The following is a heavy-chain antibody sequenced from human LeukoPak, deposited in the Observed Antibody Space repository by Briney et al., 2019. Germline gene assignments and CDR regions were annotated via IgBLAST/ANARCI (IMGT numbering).Heavy chain of an antibody. CDR2: INAGNGNT. CDR3: ARGGPYYDSSRANDLNY. V-gene: IGHV1-3*01. D-gene: IGHD3-22*01. Sequence: GASVKVSCKASGYTFTNYAIHWVRQAPGQRLEWMGWINAGNGNTKYSQKFQGRVTITRDASATTAYMEMSRLTSDDTAVFYCARGGPYYDSSRANDLNYWGQGTLVTASS. J-gene: IGHJ4*02. CDR1: GYTFTNYA.